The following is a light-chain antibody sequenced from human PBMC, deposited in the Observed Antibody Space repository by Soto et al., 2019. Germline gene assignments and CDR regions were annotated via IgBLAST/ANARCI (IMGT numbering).Light chain of an antibody. CDR1: FSNIGKNY. Sequence: QSVLTQPPSVSAAPGQKVTISCFGSFSNIGKNYVSWYQRLPGTAPKLLIYDNNERSSGIPDRFSGSKSGTSATLGIAGLQTGDEADYYCGTWDTSLSAVVFGGGTKLTVL. CDR2: DNN. J-gene: IGLJ2*01. CDR3: GTWDTSLSAVV. V-gene: IGLV1-51*01.